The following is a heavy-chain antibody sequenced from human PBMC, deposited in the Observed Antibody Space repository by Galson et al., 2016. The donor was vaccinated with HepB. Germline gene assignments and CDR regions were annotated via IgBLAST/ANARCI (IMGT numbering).Heavy chain of an antibody. CDR1: GFTFSSYE. CDR2: ITGSGDVI. Sequence: SLRLSCAASGFTFSSYEMNWVRQAPGKGLEWVSVITGSGDVILYADSVRGRFTISRDNAKNSLYLQMNSLSAEDTAVYYCARPFMTVANTRGFDSWGQGTLVTVSS. D-gene: IGHD6-19*01. V-gene: IGHV3-48*03. CDR3: ARPFMTVANTRGFDS. J-gene: IGHJ4*02.